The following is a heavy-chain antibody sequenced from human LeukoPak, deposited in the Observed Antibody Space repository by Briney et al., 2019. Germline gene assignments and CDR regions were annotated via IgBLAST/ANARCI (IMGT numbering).Heavy chain of an antibody. D-gene: IGHD4-23*01. J-gene: IGHJ4*02. CDR2: ISGDGGST. Sequence: GGSLRLSCAASGFTFDDYAKQWVRQAPGKGLEWVSLISGDGGSTYYADSVKGRFTISRDNSKNSLYLQMNSLRTEDTALYYCAKPPSPYGGNLFDYWGQGTLVTVSS. V-gene: IGHV3-43*02. CDR1: GFTFDDYA. CDR3: AKPPSPYGGNLFDY.